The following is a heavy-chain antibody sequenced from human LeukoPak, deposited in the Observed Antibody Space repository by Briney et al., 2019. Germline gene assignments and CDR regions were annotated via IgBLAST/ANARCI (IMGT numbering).Heavy chain of an antibody. V-gene: IGHV4-59*01. D-gene: IGHD3-10*01. CDR3: ARDRRYYYGSGSYRALDY. CDR1: GASISSYY. J-gene: IGHJ4*02. CDR2: IYYSGST. Sequence: SETLSLTCTVSGASISSYYWSWIRQPAGKGLEWLGYIYYSGSTNYNPSLKSRVTISVDTSKNQFSLKLSSVTAADTAVYYCARDRRYYYGSGSYRALDYWGQGTLVTVSS.